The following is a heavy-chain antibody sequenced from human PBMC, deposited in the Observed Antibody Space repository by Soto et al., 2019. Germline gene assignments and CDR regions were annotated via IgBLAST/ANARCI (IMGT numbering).Heavy chain of an antibody. V-gene: IGHV4-30-2*01. CDR3: ASRPFYYYGLDV. CDR1: GASIAIAGYS. J-gene: IGHJ6*02. Sequence: SETPSLAXPVSGASIAIAGYSWSWIRQPPGKALEWIGYVYHTGNAYPKPSLKSRVTISLDRSKNQFSLKMTSVTAADTALYYCASRPFYYYGLDVWGQGTTVTVSS. CDR2: VYHTGNA.